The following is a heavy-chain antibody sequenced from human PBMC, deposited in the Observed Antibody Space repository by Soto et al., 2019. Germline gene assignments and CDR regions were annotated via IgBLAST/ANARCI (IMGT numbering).Heavy chain of an antibody. CDR2: IRSKANSYAT. D-gene: IGHD3-10*02. CDR1: GFTFSGSA. J-gene: IGHJ6*02. Sequence: EVQLVESGGGLVQPGGSLKLSCAASGFTFSGSAMHWVRQASGKGLEWVGRIRSKANSYATAYAASVKGRFTISRDDSKNTAYLQMNSLKTEDTAVYYCNVPGTKDPMDVWGQGTTVTVSS. V-gene: IGHV3-73*01. CDR3: NVPGTKDPMDV.